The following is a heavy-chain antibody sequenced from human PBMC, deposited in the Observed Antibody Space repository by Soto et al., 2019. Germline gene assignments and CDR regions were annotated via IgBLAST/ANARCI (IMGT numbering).Heavy chain of an antibody. D-gene: IGHD3-16*01. CDR1: GDSISRFY. CDR2: IYHSDSSTT. CDR3: ARGTFDFGPGIFHL. J-gene: IGHJ5*02. V-gene: IGHV4-59*01. Sequence: QVQLQESGPGLLKPSETLSLTCSVSGDSISRFYWSWIRQPPGKRLEWIGYIYHSDSSTTRYNPSLESRVTIAVDTSKSQVSLSLNSVTAADTALYYCARGTFDFGPGIFHLWGPGIQVIASS.